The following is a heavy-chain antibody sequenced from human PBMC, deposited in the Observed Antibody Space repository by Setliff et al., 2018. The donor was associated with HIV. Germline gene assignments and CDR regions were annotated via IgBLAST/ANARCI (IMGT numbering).Heavy chain of an antibody. CDR1: GGSFSGYY. Sequence: SETLSLTCAVYGGSFSGYYWSWIRQPPGKGLEWIGEINHSGSTNYNPSLESRVIISIDKSKKHFSLRLSAVTAADTAVYYCAASVADYGKGGGMGYWGQGTLVTVSS. J-gene: IGHJ4*02. CDR2: INHSGST. CDR3: AASVADYGKGGGMGY. V-gene: IGHV4-34*01. D-gene: IGHD3-10*01.